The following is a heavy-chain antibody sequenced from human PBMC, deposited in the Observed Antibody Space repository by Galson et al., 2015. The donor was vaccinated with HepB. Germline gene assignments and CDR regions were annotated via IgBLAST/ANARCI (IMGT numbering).Heavy chain of an antibody. CDR1: GGTFSSYA. J-gene: IGHJ3*02. CDR2: IIPILGIA. D-gene: IGHD2-21*01. Sequence: SVKVSCKASGGTFSSYAISWVRQAPGQGLEWMGRIIPILGIANYAQKFQGRVTITADKSTSTAYMELSSLRFEDTAVYYCARGALGVAPHAFDIWGQGTMVTVSS. V-gene: IGHV1-69*04. CDR3: ARGALGVAPHAFDI.